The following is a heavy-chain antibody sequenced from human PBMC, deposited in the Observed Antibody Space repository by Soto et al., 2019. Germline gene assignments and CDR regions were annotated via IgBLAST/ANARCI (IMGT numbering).Heavy chain of an antibody. D-gene: IGHD4-17*01. CDR2: ISGSGGSS. CDR1: GFTFSSNA. CDR3: EAGAYGAYFEVGWFDP. V-gene: IGHV3-23*01. Sequence: EVQLLESGGGLVQPGGSLRLSCAASGFTFSSNAMSWVRQAPGKGLEWVSAISGSGGSSYYADSVKGRFTISRDNFKNTLYLKMHSLSAEDTGVYYCEAGAYGAYFEVGWFDPWCQGALVTVCS. J-gene: IGHJ5*02.